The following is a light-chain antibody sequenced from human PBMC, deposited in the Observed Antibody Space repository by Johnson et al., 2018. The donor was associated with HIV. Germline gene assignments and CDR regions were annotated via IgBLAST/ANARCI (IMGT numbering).Light chain of an antibody. Sequence: QSVLTQPPSVSAAPGQRVTISCSGSSSNIGDNYVSWYQQLPGTAPKLLIYEDTKRPSGIPDRFSGSKSGTSATLGITGLQTGDEADYYCGTWDSSLSTFYVSGTGTKVTVL. CDR1: SSNIGDNY. J-gene: IGLJ1*01. CDR2: EDT. V-gene: IGLV1-51*02. CDR3: GTWDSSLSTFYV.